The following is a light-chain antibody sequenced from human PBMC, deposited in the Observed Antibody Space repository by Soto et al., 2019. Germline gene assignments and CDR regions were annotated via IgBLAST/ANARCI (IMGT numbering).Light chain of an antibody. V-gene: IGLV1-47*01. Sequence: QSVLTQPPSASGTPGQRVTISCSGSSSNIGNNYVYWYHQLPGTAPKLLIYWDNQRPSAVPDRFSGSKSGTSASLAISGLRSEDEADDYCAAWDDSLSGRVFGGGTKLTVL. CDR2: WDN. CDR1: SSNIGNNY. CDR3: AAWDDSLSGRV. J-gene: IGLJ2*01.